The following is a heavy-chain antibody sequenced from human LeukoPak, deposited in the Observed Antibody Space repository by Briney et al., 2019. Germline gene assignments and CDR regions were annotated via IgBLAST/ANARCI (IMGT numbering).Heavy chain of an antibody. V-gene: IGHV4-30-4*01. CDR1: GGSVSSGEYY. Sequence: SETLSLTCTVSGGSVSSGEYYWSWIRQPPGKGLEWIGYIYHSGSTYYDPSPKSRVTISEDTSKNQFSLKLSSVTAADTAVYYCARVTDSSGYAFDYWGQGTLVTVSS. D-gene: IGHD3-22*01. CDR3: ARVTDSSGYAFDY. J-gene: IGHJ4*02. CDR2: IYHSGST.